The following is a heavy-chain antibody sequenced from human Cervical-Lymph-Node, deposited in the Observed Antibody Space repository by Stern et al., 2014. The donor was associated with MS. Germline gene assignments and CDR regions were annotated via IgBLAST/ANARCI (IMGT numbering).Heavy chain of an antibody. CDR2: ISYSGNT. CDR3: ARVTEFLRFFYPDY. D-gene: IGHD3-3*01. CDR1: GGSVSSGSRY. V-gene: IGHV4-31*03. Sequence: QLQLQESGPGLVKPSQTLSLTCTVSGGSVSSGSRYWSWIRQHPGKGLEWIVYISYSGNTYYSPSLQSRLTISMDTSKNQFSLKLRSVTAADTAIYYCARVTEFLRFFYPDYWGQGTLVTVSS. J-gene: IGHJ4*02.